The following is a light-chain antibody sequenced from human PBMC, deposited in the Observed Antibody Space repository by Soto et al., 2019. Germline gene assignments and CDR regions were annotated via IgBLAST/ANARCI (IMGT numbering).Light chain of an antibody. Sequence: QSALTQPASVSGSPGQSITISCTGTSSDVGGYNYVSWYQQQSGKAPKLMIHEGSNRPSGVSSRFSGSKSGNTASLTISGLQAEDEADYYCSSYTSSRAYVFGIGTKLTVL. V-gene: IGLV2-14*01. CDR3: SSYTSSRAYV. CDR2: EGS. CDR1: SSDVGGYNY. J-gene: IGLJ1*01.